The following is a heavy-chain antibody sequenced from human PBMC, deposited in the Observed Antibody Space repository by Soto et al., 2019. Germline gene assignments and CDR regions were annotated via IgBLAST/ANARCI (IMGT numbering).Heavy chain of an antibody. CDR1: GFTFSSYA. V-gene: IGHV3-30-3*01. CDR2: ISYDGSNK. Sequence: GGSLRLSCAASGFTFSSYAMHWVRQAPGKGLEWVAVISYDGSNKYYADSVKGRFTISRDNSKNTLYLQMNSLRAEDTAVYYCARDGIAVAGTSLDYWGQGTLVTVSS. CDR3: ARDGIAVAGTSLDY. D-gene: IGHD6-19*01. J-gene: IGHJ4*02.